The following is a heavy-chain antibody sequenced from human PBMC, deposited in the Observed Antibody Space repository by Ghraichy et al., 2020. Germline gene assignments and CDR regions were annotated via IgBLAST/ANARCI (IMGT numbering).Heavy chain of an antibody. V-gene: IGHV3-21*06. J-gene: IGHJ4*02. CDR1: GFTFGDYN. Sequence: GGSLRLTCEASGFTFGDYNMNWVRQAPGKGLEWVSSISSGGHYIYYADSVKGRLTISRDNAKSSLYLEISSLRVEDTGVYYCTRDAGRYESSGLFVYKNTDWRQGVLVTVSS. CDR3: TRDAGRYESSGLFVYKNTD. D-gene: IGHD3-22*01. CDR2: ISSGGHYI.